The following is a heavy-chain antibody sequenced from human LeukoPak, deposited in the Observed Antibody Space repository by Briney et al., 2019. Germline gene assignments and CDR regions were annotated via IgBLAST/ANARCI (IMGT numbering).Heavy chain of an antibody. CDR3: ARVCGYCSGGSCYRSWFDP. J-gene: IGHJ5*02. CDR2: ISSSSSYT. CDR1: GFTFSDYY. D-gene: IGHD2-15*01. Sequence: GGSLRLSCAASGFTFSDYYMSWIRQAPGKGLEWVSYISSSSSYTNYADSVKGRFIISRDNAKNSLYLQMNSLRAEDTAVYYCARVCGYCSGGSCYRSWFDPWGQGTLVTVSS. V-gene: IGHV3-11*06.